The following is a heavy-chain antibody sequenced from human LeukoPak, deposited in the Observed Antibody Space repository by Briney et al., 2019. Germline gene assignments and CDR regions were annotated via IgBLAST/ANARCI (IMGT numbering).Heavy chain of an antibody. CDR2: IYYSGYT. CDR1: GGSISSYY. D-gene: IGHD3-22*01. V-gene: IGHV4-59*01. Sequence: SETLSLTCTVSGGSISSYYWSWIRQPPGKGLEWIGCIYYSGYTNYKSSLKSRVTISVDTSKNQFSLKLSSVTAADTAVYYCARDLLGAYDSSGYYYEWAYWGQGTLVTVSS. CDR3: ARDLLGAYDSSGYYYEWAY. J-gene: IGHJ4*02.